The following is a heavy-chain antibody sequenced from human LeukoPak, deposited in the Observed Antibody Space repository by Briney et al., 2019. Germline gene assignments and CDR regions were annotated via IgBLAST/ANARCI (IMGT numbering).Heavy chain of an antibody. CDR1: GYSISSGYY. J-gene: IGHJ6*04. V-gene: IGHV4-38-2*01. Sequence: SETLSLTCAVSGYSISSGYYWGWIRQPPGKGLEWFGSMYHNRGTYYNPSLKSRVTISMDTSKNQFSLRLSSVTAADTAVYYCASYYASGVSAYDYFGMDVWGKGTTVTVSS. D-gene: IGHD3-10*01. CDR3: ASYYASGVSAYDYFGMDV. CDR2: MYHNRGT.